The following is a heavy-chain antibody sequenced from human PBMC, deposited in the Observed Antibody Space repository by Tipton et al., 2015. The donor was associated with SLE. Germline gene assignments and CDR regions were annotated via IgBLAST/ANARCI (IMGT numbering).Heavy chain of an antibody. V-gene: IGHV4-4*08. CDR2: IYSSGNT. Sequence: TLSLTCTVSGGSISSYYWSWIRQPPGKGLEWIGDIYSSGNTKYNPSLKSRVTMSVDTSKNQFSLRLRSVTAADTAVYYCARAGYQPHYYFDYWGQGTLVTVSS. D-gene: IGHD3-16*02. CDR3: ARAGYQPHYYFDY. J-gene: IGHJ4*02. CDR1: GGSISSYY.